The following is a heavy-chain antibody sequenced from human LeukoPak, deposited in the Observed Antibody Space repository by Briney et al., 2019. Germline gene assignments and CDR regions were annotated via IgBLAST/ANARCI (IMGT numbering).Heavy chain of an antibody. CDR3: ARDIDTAPTHAFDI. CDR2: ISSSSSYI. J-gene: IGHJ3*02. D-gene: IGHD5-18*01. Sequence: PGGSLRLSCAASGFTFSSYSMNWVRQAPGKGLEWVSSISSSSSYIYYADSVKGRFTISRDNAKNSLYLQMNSLRAEDTAVYYCARDIDTAPTHAFDIWGQGTMVTVSS. CDR1: GFTFSSYS. V-gene: IGHV3-21*01.